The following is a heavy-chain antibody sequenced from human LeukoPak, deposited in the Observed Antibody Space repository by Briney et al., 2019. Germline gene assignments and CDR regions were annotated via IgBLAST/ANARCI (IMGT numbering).Heavy chain of an antibody. CDR2: INPNSGGT. CDR1: GYTFTGYY. V-gene: IGHV1-2*06. CDR3: ARGGSRDSYYDFWSGYSDLVR. J-gene: IGHJ4*02. D-gene: IGHD3-3*01. Sequence: VASVKVSCKASGYTFTGYYMHWVRQAPGQGLEWMGRINPNSGGTNYAQKFQGRVTMTRDTSISTAYMELSRLRSDDTAVYYCARGGSRDSYYDFWSGYSDLVRWGQGTLVTVSS.